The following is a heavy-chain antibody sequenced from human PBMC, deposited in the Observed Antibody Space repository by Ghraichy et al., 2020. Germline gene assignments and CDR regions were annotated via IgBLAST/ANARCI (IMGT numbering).Heavy chain of an antibody. CDR1: GYTFTGHY. D-gene: IGHD3-9*01. CDR3: GRDHDILRGLGLTEAY. CDR2: INPNKGGT. Sequence: ASVKVSCKTSGYTFTGHYMHWVRQAPGQGLEWMGWINPNKGGTNYAQKFQGRVTITRDTSISTAYMELSSLTSDDTAVYYCGRDHDILRGLGLTEAYWGQGTLVTVSS. J-gene: IGHJ4*02. V-gene: IGHV1-2*02.